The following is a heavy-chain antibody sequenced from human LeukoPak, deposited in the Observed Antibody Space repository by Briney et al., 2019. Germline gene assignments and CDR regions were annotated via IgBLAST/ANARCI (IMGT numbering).Heavy chain of an antibody. J-gene: IGHJ4*02. Sequence: GGSLRLSCAASGFTFSTYNMNWVRQAPGKGLEWVSSISGSSSHIYYADSVKGRFTISRDNAKNSLYLQMNSLRAEDTAVYYCARDHYDFWGYFDYWGQGTLVTVSS. D-gene: IGHD3-3*01. CDR2: ISGSSSHI. CDR1: GFTFSTYN. CDR3: ARDHYDFWGYFDY. V-gene: IGHV3-21*01.